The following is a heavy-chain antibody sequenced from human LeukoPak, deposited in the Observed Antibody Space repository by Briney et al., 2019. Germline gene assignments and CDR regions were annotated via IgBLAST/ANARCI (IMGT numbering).Heavy chain of an antibody. CDR2: INTDGSST. V-gene: IGHV3-74*01. Sequence: PGGSLRLSCAASGFTFSSYWMHWVRQAPGKGLVWVSCINTDGSSTSYADSVKGRFTISRDNAKNTLYLQMNSLRAEDTAVYYCARESGPRPSYYYYYYMDVWGKGTTVTVSS. CDR1: GFTFSSYW. D-gene: IGHD2-2*01. J-gene: IGHJ6*03. CDR3: ARESGPRPSYYYYYYMDV.